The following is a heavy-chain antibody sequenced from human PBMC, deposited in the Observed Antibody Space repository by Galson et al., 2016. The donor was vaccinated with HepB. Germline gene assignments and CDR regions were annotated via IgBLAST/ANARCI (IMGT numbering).Heavy chain of an antibody. CDR1: EFTFSSYV. V-gene: IGHV3-23*01. CDR2: ISGNGGST. J-gene: IGHJ6*02. D-gene: IGHD3-3*01. Sequence: SLRLSCAASEFTFSSYVMSWVRQAPGKGLEWVSTISGNGGSTYYAGSVKGRFTISRDNSKNTLYLQMNSLRAEDTAVYYCAKEGTIFGAVPYGMDVWGQGTTVTVSS. CDR3: AKEGTIFGAVPYGMDV.